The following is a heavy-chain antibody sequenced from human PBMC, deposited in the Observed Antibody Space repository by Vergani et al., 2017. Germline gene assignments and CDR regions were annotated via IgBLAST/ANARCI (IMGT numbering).Heavy chain of an antibody. CDR3: ASKIVVVVAATPVDAFDI. V-gene: IGHV4-4*02. CDR2: IYHSGST. CDR1: GGSISSSNW. Sequence: QVQLQESGPGLVKPSGTLSLTCAVSGGSISSSNWWSWVRQPPGKGLEWIGEIYHSGSTNYNPSLKSRVTISVDKSNNQFSLKLSSVTAADTAVYYCASKIVVVVAATPVDAFDIWGQGTMVTVSS. J-gene: IGHJ3*02. D-gene: IGHD2-15*01.